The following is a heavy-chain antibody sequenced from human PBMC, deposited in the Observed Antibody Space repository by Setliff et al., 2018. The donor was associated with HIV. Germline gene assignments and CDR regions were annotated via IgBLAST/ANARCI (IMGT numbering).Heavy chain of an antibody. CDR1: GFSVSSSY. CDR3: ARPRLYSNALEY. D-gene: IGHD6-13*01. J-gene: IGHJ4*02. Sequence: GSLRLSCAASGFSVSSSYMSWVRQTPGEGLEWVSSIYSSGDTYHADSVKGRFTLSRDNSKNTVCLQMNSLRPEDTAVYYCARPRLYSNALEYWGQGTLVTVSS. CDR2: IYSSGDT. V-gene: IGHV3-66*02.